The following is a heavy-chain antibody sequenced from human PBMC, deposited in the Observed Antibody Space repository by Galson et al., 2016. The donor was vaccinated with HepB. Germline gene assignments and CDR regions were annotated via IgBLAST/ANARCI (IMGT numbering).Heavy chain of an antibody. D-gene: IGHD2-2*01. CDR3: ARDPRKTRYQLLEVYYYYYGMDV. Sequence: SVKVSCKASGYTFTSYSISWVRQAPGQGLEWMGWISAYNGNTNYAQKLQGRVTMTTDTSTSTAYMELRSLRSDDTAVYYCARDPRKTRYQLLEVYYYYYGMDVWGQGTTVTVSS. CDR1: GYTFTSYS. J-gene: IGHJ6*02. CDR2: ISAYNGNT. V-gene: IGHV1-18*01.